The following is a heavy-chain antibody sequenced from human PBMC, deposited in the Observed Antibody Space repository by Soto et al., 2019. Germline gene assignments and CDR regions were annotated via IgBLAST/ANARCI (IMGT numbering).Heavy chain of an antibody. D-gene: IGHD2-15*01. CDR1: GFTFGDYA. CDR3: TRNRDCSGVSCYWSSHSNYYGMDV. Sequence: GGSLRLSCTASGFTFGDYAMSWFRQAPGKGLEWVGFIRSKAYGGTTEYAASVKGRFTISRDDSKSIAYLQMNSLKTEDTAVYYCTRNRDCSGVSCYWSSHSNYYGMDVWGQGTTVTVSS. J-gene: IGHJ6*02. CDR2: IRSKAYGGTT. V-gene: IGHV3-49*03.